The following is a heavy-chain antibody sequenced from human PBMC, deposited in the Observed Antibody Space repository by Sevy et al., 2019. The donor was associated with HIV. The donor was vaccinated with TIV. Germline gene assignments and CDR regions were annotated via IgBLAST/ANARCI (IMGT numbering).Heavy chain of an antibody. J-gene: IGHJ4*02. CDR3: ATLLMWFGELPRGLDY. CDR2: ISSSSSDR. V-gene: IGHV3-21*01. Sequence: GGSLRLSCAASGFNFNMYRMNWVRQAPGKGLEWVSSISSSSSDRKYADSVKGRFTVSRDNAKNSLFLQMNSLRAEDTAVYYCATLLMWFGELPRGLDYWGQGALVTVSS. CDR1: GFNFNMYR. D-gene: IGHD3-10*01.